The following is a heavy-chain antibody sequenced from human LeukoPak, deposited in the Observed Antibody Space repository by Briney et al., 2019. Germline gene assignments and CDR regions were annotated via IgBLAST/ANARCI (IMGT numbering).Heavy chain of an antibody. CDR2: ISGDGSTT. CDR1: GLTFRSDW. V-gene: IGHV3-74*01. D-gene: IGHD4-17*01. Sequence: GGSLRLSCAASGLTFRSDWMHWVRQPPGKGPEWISRISGDGSTTTYADSVKGRFTISRDNAKNTLYLQMSSLRAEDTAVYYCARDLAYGGDYWGQGTLVTVSS. CDR3: ARDLAYGGDY. J-gene: IGHJ4*02.